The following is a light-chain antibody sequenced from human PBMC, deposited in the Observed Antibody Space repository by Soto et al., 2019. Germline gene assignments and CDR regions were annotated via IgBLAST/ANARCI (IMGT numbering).Light chain of an antibody. J-gene: IGKJ4*01. Sequence: DIQMTQSPSSLSASVGDRVTITCRASQSIATYLNWYPQKPGKAPKLLIYAASILQTGGPSRFSVSGSGTNFTITITGLQPDDFATYYCQQSYSAPFTFSGGTKVDIK. CDR1: QSIATY. CDR2: AAS. V-gene: IGKV1-39*01. CDR3: QQSYSAPFT.